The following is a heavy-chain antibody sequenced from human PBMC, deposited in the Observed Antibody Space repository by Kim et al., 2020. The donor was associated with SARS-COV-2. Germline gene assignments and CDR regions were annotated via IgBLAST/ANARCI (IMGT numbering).Heavy chain of an antibody. CDR3: ARDYYYDSSGYYDY. D-gene: IGHD3-22*01. J-gene: IGHJ4*02. Sequence: SPSCQGHVTISADKSISTAYLQWSSLKASDTAMYYCARDYYYDSSGYYDYWGQGTLVTVSS. V-gene: IGHV5-10-1*01.